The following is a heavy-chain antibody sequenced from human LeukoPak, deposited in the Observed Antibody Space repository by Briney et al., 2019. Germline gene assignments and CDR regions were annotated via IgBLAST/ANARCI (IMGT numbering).Heavy chain of an antibody. CDR3: ARYSSSFHYYYYYYMDV. Sequence: SETLSLTCTVSGGSISSYYWSWIWQPAGKGLEWIGRIYTSGSTNYNPSLKSRVTMSVDTSKNQFSLKLSSVTAADTAVYYCARYSSSFHYYYYYYMDVWGKETTVTVSS. V-gene: IGHV4-4*07. J-gene: IGHJ6*03. CDR2: IYTSGST. D-gene: IGHD6-6*01. CDR1: GGSISSYY.